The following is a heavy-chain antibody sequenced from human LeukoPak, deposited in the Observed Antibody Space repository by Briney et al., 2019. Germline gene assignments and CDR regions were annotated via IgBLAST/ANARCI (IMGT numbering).Heavy chain of an antibody. D-gene: IGHD2-8*01. J-gene: IGHJ3*02. CDR3: AKVSHSMNGVYDAFDI. Sequence: GGSLRLSCAVSGFTFSDYAMNWVRQAPGERLEWVSVIGGGGSDIFYADSVKGRFTISRDDSKNTLYLQMNSLRAEDTAVYYCAKVSHSMNGVYDAFDIWGQGTMVTVSS. CDR1: GFTFSDYA. V-gene: IGHV3-23*01. CDR2: IGGGGSDI.